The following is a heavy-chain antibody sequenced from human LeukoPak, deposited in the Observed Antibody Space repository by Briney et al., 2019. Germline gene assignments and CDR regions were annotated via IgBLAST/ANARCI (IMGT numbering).Heavy chain of an antibody. CDR3: ASGGGYCSSTSCYYYYMDV. CDR1: GYTLTELS. J-gene: IGHJ6*03. Sequence: ASVKVSCKVSGYTLTELSMHWVRQAPGKGLEWMGGFDPEDGETIYAQKFQGRVTITADESTSTAYMELSSLRSEDTAVYYCASGGGYCSSTSCYYYYMDVWGKGTTVTVSS. V-gene: IGHV1-24*01. D-gene: IGHD2-2*01. CDR2: FDPEDGET.